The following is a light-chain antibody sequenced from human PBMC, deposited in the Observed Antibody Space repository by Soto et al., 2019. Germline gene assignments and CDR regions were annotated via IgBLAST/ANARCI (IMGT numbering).Light chain of an antibody. CDR2: AAS. J-gene: IGKJ4*01. V-gene: IGKV1-12*01. CDR1: QGISSW. Sequence: DIQMTQSAYSVSPSVGDIVTITCRASQGISSWLAWYHQKPGKAPKLLIYAASSLQIGVPSRFSGSGSGTDFTLTISSLQPEDFATYYCQQTNSFPLTFGGGTKMEIK. CDR3: QQTNSFPLT.